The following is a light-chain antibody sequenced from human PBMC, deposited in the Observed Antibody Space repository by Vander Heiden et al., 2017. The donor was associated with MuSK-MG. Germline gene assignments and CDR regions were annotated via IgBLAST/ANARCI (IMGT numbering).Light chain of an antibody. CDR2: DDS. Sequence: SYVLTQPPSLSVAPGQPARMPCAGDNLGSKRVHWYQQKPGQAPVLVLDDDSHRPSGSPERLSGSNSGKTATLTSSRVEAGDEADYYCQGWDRSSDHWVFGVGTKVTVL. J-gene: IGLJ3*02. CDR1: NLGSKR. CDR3: QGWDRSSDHWV. V-gene: IGLV3-21*02.